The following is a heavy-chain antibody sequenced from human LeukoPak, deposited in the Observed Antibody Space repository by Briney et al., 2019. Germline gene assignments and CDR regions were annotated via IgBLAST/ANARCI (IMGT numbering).Heavy chain of an antibody. CDR3: ARAPRKYCSSTSCSPWYYYYYMDV. D-gene: IGHD2-2*01. V-gene: IGHV6-1*01. CDR2: TYYRAKWYN. Sequence: SQTLSLTCAISEDSVSSNSAAWNWIRQSPSRGLEWLGRTYYRAKWYNDYAVSVKSRITINPDTSKNQFSLQLNSVTPEDTAVYYCARAPRKYCSSTSCSPWYYYYYMDVWGKGTTVTVSS. J-gene: IGHJ6*03. CDR1: EDSVSSNSAA.